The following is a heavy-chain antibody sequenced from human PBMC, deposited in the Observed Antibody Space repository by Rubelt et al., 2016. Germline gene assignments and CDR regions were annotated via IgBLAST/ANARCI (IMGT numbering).Heavy chain of an antibody. Sequence: GLEWIGSIYYSGSTYYNPSLKSRVTISVDTSKNQFSLKLSSVTAADTAVYYCARLCPLGSVLIPDAFDIWGQGTMVTVSS. D-gene: IGHD2-8*01. CDR2: IYYSGST. CDR3: ARLCPLGSVLIPDAFDI. J-gene: IGHJ3*02. V-gene: IGHV4-39*01.